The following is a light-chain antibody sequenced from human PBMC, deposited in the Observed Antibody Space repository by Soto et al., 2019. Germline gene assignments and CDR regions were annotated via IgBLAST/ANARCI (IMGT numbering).Light chain of an antibody. CDR1: QSVSSN. CDR2: GAS. J-gene: IGKJ4*01. CDR3: QQDNNWPPPS. Sequence: EIVMSQSAATLSVSPGERATLSCRASQSVSSNLAWYQQKPCQAPRLLLYGASTRVTGIPARFSGSGSRTEFTLTISSLPSEDFAVYYCQQDNNWPPPSVGGGTKVDIK. V-gene: IGKV3-15*01.